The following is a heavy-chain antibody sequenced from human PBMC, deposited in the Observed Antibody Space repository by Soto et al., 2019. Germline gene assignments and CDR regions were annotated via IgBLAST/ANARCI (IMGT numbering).Heavy chain of an antibody. CDR3: ARAPLYCGGDCYSAGDY. D-gene: IGHD2-21*02. CDR1: GYTYTSYY. J-gene: IGHJ4*02. Sequence: GASVKVSCKASGYTYTSYYMHWVRQDPEQGLEWMGIINPSGGSTSYAQKFQGRVTMTRDTSTSTVYMELSSLRSEDTAVYYCARAPLYCGGDCYSAGDYWGQGTLVTVSS. V-gene: IGHV1-46*01. CDR2: INPSGGST.